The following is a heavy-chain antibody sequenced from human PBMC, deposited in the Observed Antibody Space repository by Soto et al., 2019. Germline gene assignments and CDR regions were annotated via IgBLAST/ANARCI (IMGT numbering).Heavy chain of an antibody. CDR2: IGTAGDT. CDR1: GFTFSSYD. CDR3: ERGRFGELSDY. V-gene: IGHV3-13*01. J-gene: IGHJ4*02. D-gene: IGHD3-10*01. Sequence: GGSLRLSCAASGFTFSSYDMHWVRQATGKGLEWVSAIGTAGDTYYPGSVKGRFTISRENAKNSLYLQMNSLRAEDTAVYYCERGRFGELSDYWGQGTLVTVSS.